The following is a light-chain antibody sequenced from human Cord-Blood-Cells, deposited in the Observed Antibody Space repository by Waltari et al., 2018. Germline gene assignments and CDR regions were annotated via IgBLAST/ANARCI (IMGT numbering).Light chain of an antibody. V-gene: IGKV1-9*01. CDR1: QVISSY. CDR2: AAS. Sequence: DIQLTQSPSFLSASVGDRVTSTCRASQVISSYLAWYQQKPGKAPKLLIYAASTLQSGVPSRFSGSGSGTEFTLTISSLQPEDFATYYCQQLNSYPLTFGGGTKVEIK. J-gene: IGKJ4*01. CDR3: QQLNSYPLT.